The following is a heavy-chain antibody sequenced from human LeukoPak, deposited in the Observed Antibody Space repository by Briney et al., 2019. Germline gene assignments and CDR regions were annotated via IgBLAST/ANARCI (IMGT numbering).Heavy chain of an antibody. D-gene: IGHD3-10*01. J-gene: IGHJ4*02. CDR1: GFTFSSYS. CDR2: ISSSSYI. Sequence: GGSLRLSCAASGFTFSSYSMNWARQAPGKGLEWVSSISSSSYIYYADSVKGRFTISRDNAKNSLYLQMNSLRAEDTAVYYCARFGELFYFDYWGQGTLVTVSS. CDR3: ARFGELFYFDY. V-gene: IGHV3-21*01.